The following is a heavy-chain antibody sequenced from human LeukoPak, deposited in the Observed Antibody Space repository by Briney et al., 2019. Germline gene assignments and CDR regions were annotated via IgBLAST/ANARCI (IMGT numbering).Heavy chain of an antibody. D-gene: IGHD3-10*01. Sequence: GGSLILYCAASGFTFSSHTMNWVRPAPGKGLEWVSSISSNGNYRTYADSVKGRLTISTDNATNSLYLQMNSLRAEDTAVYYCARGGAMVRGVSPLDYWGQGTLVTVSS. V-gene: IGHV3-21*01. CDR2: ISSNGNYR. CDR3: ARGGAMVRGVSPLDY. J-gene: IGHJ4*02. CDR1: GFTFSSHT.